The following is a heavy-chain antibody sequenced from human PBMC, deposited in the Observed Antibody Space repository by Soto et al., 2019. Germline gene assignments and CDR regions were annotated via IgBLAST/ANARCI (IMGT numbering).Heavy chain of an antibody. CDR3: ARDLITKAATPVYYFDY. J-gene: IGHJ4*02. CDR2: ISAYNGNT. Sequence: ASVKVSCKASGYTFTSYVISWVRQAPGQGLEWMGWISAYNGNTNYAQKLQGRVTMTTDTSTSTAYMELRSLRSDDTAVYYCARDLITKAATPVYYFDYWGQGTLVTVSS. D-gene: IGHD2-15*01. CDR1: GYTFTSYV. V-gene: IGHV1-18*01.